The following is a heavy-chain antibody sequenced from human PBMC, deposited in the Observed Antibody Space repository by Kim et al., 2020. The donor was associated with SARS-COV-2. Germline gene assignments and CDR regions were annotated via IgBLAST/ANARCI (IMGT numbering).Heavy chain of an antibody. D-gene: IGHD5-12*01. V-gene: IGHV3-23*01. CDR2: ISGSGGST. CDR1: GFTFSSYA. J-gene: IGHJ4*02. CDR3: AKEARGEGWLQSHFDY. Sequence: GGSLRLSCAASGFTFSSYAMSWVRQAPGKGLEWVSAISGSGGSTYYADSVKGRFTISRDNSKNTLYLQMNSLRAEDTAVYYCAKEARGEGWLQSHFDYWGQGTLVTVSS.